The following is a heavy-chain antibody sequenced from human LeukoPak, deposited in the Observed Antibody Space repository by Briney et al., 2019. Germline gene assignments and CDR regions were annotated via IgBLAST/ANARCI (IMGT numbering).Heavy chain of an antibody. Sequence: PSETLSLTCAVYGGSFSGYYWSWIRQPPGKGLEWIGEINHSGSTNYNPSLKSRVTISVDTSKNQFSLKLSSVTAADTAVYYCARECVPDYWGQGTLVIVSS. CDR1: GGSFSGYY. J-gene: IGHJ4*02. CDR3: ARECVPDY. CDR2: INHSGST. D-gene: IGHD5/OR15-5a*01. V-gene: IGHV4-34*01.